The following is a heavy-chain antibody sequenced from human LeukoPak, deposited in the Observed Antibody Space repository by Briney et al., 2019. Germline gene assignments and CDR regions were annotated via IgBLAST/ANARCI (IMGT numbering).Heavy chain of an antibody. D-gene: IGHD2-2*01. V-gene: IGHV4-4*07. CDR1: GGSISSYY. Sequence: SETLSLTCTVSGGSISSYYWIWIQQPAGKGLEWIGRIYTSGSTNYNPSLKSRVTMSVDTSKNQFSLKLSSVTAADTAVYYCARDRIVVVPAAIRGDNWFDPWGQGTLVTVSS. CDR3: ARDRIVVVPAAIRGDNWFDP. CDR2: IYTSGST. J-gene: IGHJ5*02.